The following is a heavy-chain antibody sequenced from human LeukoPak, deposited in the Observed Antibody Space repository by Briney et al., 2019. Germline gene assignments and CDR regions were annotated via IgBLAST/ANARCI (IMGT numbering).Heavy chain of an antibody. CDR3: ARYDYPFHLDY. V-gene: IGHV3-53*01. Sequence: GGSLRLSCAASGFTVSSSYMSWVRQAPGKGLEWVSVIYSGGSTYSADSVKGRFTISRDNSKNTLYLQMNSLRAEDTAVYYCARYDYPFHLDYWGQGTLVTVSS. D-gene: IGHD4-11*01. J-gene: IGHJ4*02. CDR2: IYSGGST. CDR1: GFTVSSSY.